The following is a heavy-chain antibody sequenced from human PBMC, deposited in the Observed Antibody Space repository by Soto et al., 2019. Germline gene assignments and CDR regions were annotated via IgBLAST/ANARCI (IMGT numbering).Heavy chain of an antibody. Sequence: PSDTLSLTCSGSGDSIGTYYWSWVRQPPGKGLEWLGFVHYSGSTQYNPSLKGRVTISVDMSKNQLSLKLRSVTAADTAVYYCARESEGGDLHDWFDPWGQGTLVTVSS. CDR2: VHYSGST. J-gene: IGHJ5*02. CDR3: ARESEGGDLHDWFDP. D-gene: IGHD3-16*01. CDR1: GDSIGTYY. V-gene: IGHV4-59*01.